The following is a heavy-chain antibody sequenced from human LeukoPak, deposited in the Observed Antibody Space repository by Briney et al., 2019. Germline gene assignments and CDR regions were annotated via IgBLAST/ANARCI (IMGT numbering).Heavy chain of an antibody. D-gene: IGHD5-24*01. Sequence: GGSLRLSCAASGFTFSSYAMSWVRQAPGKGLEWVSAISGSGGSTYYADSVKGRFTISRDNSKNTLYLQMNSLRAEDTAVYYCAKDLDGHNFPLNFDYWGQGTLVTVSS. J-gene: IGHJ4*02. CDR3: AKDLDGHNFPLNFDY. CDR2: ISGSGGST. CDR1: GFTFSSYA. V-gene: IGHV3-23*01.